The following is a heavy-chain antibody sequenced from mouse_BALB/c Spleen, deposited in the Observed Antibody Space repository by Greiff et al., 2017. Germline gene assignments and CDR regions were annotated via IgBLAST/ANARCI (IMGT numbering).Heavy chain of an antibody. CDR1: GFSLTDYG. CDR2: IWGGGST. Sequence: VKLVESGPGLVAPSQSLSITCTVSGFSLTDYGVSWIRQPPGKGLEWLGVIWGGGSTYYNSALKSRLSISKDNSKSQVFLKMNSLQTDDTAMYYCAKQDYYGSSYVGWYFDVWGAGTTVTVSS. D-gene: IGHD1-1*01. CDR3: AKQDYYGSSYVGWYFDV. J-gene: IGHJ1*01. V-gene: IGHV2-6-5*01.